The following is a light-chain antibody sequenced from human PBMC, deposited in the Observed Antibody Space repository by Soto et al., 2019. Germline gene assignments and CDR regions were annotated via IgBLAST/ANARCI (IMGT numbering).Light chain of an antibody. Sequence: QSALTQPASVSGSPGQSITISCAGTSSDVGSYNLVSWYQQHPGKAPKFIIYDVNERPSGVPDRFSGSKSDNTASLTISGLQAEDEAVYFCCSYTDIYTYVFGTGTKVTVL. J-gene: IGLJ1*01. CDR3: CSYTDIYTYV. V-gene: IGLV2-14*02. CDR1: SSDVGSYNL. CDR2: DVN.